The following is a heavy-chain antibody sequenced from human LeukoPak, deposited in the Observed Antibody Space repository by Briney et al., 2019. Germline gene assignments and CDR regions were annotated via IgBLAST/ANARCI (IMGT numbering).Heavy chain of an antibody. J-gene: IGHJ6*03. CDR2: ISDSGTT. V-gene: IGHV4-59*01. CDR1: GGSISRYY. D-gene: IGHD1-1*01. CDR3: ARVSWFPGTSYYYMDV. Sequence: SETLSLTCTVSGGSISRYYWTWIRQPPGKGLEWFGYISDSGTTNYKPSLKSRVTISVDTSQNQFSLNVSSVTAADTAIYYCARVSWFPGTSYYYMDVWGKGTTVTASS.